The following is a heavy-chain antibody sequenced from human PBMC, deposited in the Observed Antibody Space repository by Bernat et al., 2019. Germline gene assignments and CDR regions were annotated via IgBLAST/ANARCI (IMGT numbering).Heavy chain of an antibody. CDR1: GFTFSSYA. CDR2: ISYDGSNK. D-gene: IGHD4-17*01. Sequence: QVQLVESGGGVVQPGRSRRLSCAASGFTFSSYAMHWVRQAPGKGLEWVAVISYDGSNKYYAASVKGRFTISRDNSKNTLYLQMNSLRAEDTAVYYCARDALRSVYYYYYGMDVWGQGTTVTVSS. CDR3: ARDALRSVYYYYYGMDV. J-gene: IGHJ6*02. V-gene: IGHV3-30-3*01.